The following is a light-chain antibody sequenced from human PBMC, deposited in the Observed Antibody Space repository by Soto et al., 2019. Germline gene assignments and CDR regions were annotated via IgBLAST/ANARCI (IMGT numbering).Light chain of an antibody. V-gene: IGKV3-15*01. Sequence: EIVMTQSPGTLSVSPGERATLSCRASQGVTSKVAWYQQRLGQPPRLLIYGASTRATGIPARFSGSGSGTEFTLTISSLQSEDFAVYYCQQYNKWPRTFGQGTKVEIK. J-gene: IGKJ1*01. CDR2: GAS. CDR3: QQYNKWPRT. CDR1: QGVTSK.